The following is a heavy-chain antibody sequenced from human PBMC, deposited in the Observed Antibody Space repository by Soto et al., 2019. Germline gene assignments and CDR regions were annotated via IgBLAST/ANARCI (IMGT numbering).Heavy chain of an antibody. J-gene: IGHJ5*02. CDR3: AKPQGYSSGWLAH. CDR1: GFTFSSYA. Sequence: PGGSLGLSCAASGFTFSSYAMSWVRQAPGKGLEWVSAISGSGGSTYYADSVKGRFTISRDNSKNTLYLQMNSLRAEDTAVYYCAKPQGYSSGWLAHWGQGTLVTVSS. CDR2: ISGSGGST. D-gene: IGHD6-19*01. V-gene: IGHV3-23*01.